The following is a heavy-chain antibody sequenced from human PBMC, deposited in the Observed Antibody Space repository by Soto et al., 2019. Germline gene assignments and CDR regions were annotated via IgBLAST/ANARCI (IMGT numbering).Heavy chain of an antibody. V-gene: IGHV1-3*01. CDR2: INAANGDT. J-gene: IGHJ5*02. Sequence: DSVKVSCKASGYTFTSYGIHWVRQAPGQRLEWMGWINAANGDTKYSPKFQGRVTITRDTSASTAYMELSSLRSEDTAVYYCVRRHVSATGIDWFDPWGQGILVTVSS. CDR3: VRRHVSATGIDWFDP. CDR1: GYTFTSYG. D-gene: IGHD6-13*01.